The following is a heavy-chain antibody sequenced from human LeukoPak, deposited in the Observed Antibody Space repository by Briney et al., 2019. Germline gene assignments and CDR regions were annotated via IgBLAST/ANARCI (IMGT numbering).Heavy chain of an antibody. Sequence: GGSLRLSCAASGFTFSSYWMHWVRQAPGKGLVWVSRINSDGSSTSYADSVKGRLTISRDNAKNTLYLQMNSLRAEDTAVYYCARGPDSSGYLGGLWGQGTLVTVSS. CDR1: GFTFSSYW. V-gene: IGHV3-74*01. D-gene: IGHD3-22*01. J-gene: IGHJ4*02. CDR3: ARGPDSSGYLGGL. CDR2: INSDGSST.